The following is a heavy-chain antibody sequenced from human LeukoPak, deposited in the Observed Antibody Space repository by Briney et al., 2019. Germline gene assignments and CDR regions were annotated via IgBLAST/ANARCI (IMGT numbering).Heavy chain of an antibody. Sequence: GSLRLSCGASGITFCRYSKSWGRQAPGEGLEWVSAFSGSGGSTYYADSVKGRFTISRDNSKNTLYLQMNSLRAEDTAVYYCAKDCSSTSCYAYDYWGQGTLVTVSS. V-gene: IGHV3-23*01. CDR2: FSGSGGST. CDR1: GITFCRYS. D-gene: IGHD2-2*01. J-gene: IGHJ4*02. CDR3: AKDCSSTSCYAYDY.